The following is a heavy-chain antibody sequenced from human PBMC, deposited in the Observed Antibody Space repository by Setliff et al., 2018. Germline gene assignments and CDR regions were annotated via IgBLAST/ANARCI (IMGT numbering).Heavy chain of an antibody. CDR3: ATLTGDRGVDY. CDR1: GGSIGSGDFHWY. CDR2: IYYRGST. Sequence: SETLSLTCIVSGGSIGSGDFHWYWGWVRQSPGEGLEWIGSIYYRGSTSYNSSLKSRVSISVDTSKNQFSLNLNSVTAADTAVYYCATLTGDRGVDYWGQGRLVTVSS. V-gene: IGHV4-39*01. J-gene: IGHJ4*02. D-gene: IGHD7-27*01.